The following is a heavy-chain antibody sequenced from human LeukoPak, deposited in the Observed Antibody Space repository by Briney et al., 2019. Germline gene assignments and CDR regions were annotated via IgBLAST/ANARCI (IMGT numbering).Heavy chain of an antibody. D-gene: IGHD3-16*01. CDR1: GGSISSYY. CDR3: ARQRGSYGDALDL. J-gene: IGHJ3*01. V-gene: IGHV4-59*08. CDR2: IYQDGGS. Sequence: SETLSLTCTVSGGSISSYYWSWIRQSPGRGLERFGFIYQDGGSTYNPSLKSRVTISLDTSKNIFSLKLKSVTAADTGIYYCARQRGSYGDALDLWGQGTMVTVS.